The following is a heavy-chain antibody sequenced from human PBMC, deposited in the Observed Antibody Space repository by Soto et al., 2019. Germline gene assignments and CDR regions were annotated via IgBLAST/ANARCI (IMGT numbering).Heavy chain of an antibody. CDR2: ISSSSSYI. CDR3: ARDLAARDNNWFDP. J-gene: IGHJ5*02. CDR1: GFTFSSYS. D-gene: IGHD6-6*01. Sequence: GGSLRLSCAASGFTFSSYSMNWVRQAPGKGLEWVSSISSSSSYIYYADSVKGRFTISRDNAKNSLYLQMNSLRAEDTAVYYCARDLAARDNNWFDPWGQGTLVTVSS. V-gene: IGHV3-21*01.